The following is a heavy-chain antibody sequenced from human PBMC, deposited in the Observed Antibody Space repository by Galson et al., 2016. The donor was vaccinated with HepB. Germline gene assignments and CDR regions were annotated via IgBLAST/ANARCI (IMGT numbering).Heavy chain of an antibody. J-gene: IGHJ4*02. V-gene: IGHV5-51*01. D-gene: IGHD3-22*01. Sequence: QSGAEVKKPGESLKISCKGSGYIFTSYWIGWVRQMPGKGLEWMGIIYPGDSETRYSPSFQGQVTISADKSISTAYLQWSSLKASDTAIYYCAREGQGAYHYDSFPYYFDNWGQGALVTVSS. CDR2: IYPGDSET. CDR1: GYIFTSYW. CDR3: AREGQGAYHYDSFPYYFDN.